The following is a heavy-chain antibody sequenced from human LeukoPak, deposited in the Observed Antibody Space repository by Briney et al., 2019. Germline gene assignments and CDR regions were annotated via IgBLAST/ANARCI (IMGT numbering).Heavy chain of an antibody. J-gene: IGHJ4*02. V-gene: IGHV1-69*13. CDR2: IIPIFGTA. Sequence: ASVKVSCKASGGTFSSYAISWVRQAPGQGLEWMGGIIPIFGTANYAQKFQGRVTITADESTSTAYMELSSLRSEDTAVYYCARGRYGGYELRGVFDYWGQGTLVTVSS. CDR3: ARGRYGGYELRGVFDY. D-gene: IGHD5-12*01. CDR1: GGTFSSYA.